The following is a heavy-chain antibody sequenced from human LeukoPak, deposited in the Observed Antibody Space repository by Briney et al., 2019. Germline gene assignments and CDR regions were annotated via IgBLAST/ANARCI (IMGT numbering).Heavy chain of an antibody. CDR2: IYSGGST. D-gene: IGHD3/OR15-3a*01. J-gene: IGHJ3*02. V-gene: IGHV3-66*01. CDR1: GFTFSSNY. Sequence: GGSLRLSCAASGFTFSSNYMNWVRQAPGKGLEWVSVIYSGGSTYYADSVKGRFTISRDNSKNTLYLQMNSLRAEDTAVYYCARYGLGAHAFDIWGQGTMVTVSS. CDR3: ARYGLGAHAFDI.